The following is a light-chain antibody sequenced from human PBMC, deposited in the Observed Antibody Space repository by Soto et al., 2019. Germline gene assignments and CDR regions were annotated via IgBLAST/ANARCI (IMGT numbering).Light chain of an antibody. CDR2: STS. CDR3: QQYGNSPWT. CDR1: QRFGSSN. J-gene: IGKJ1*01. V-gene: IGKV3-20*01. Sequence: EIVLTQSPGTLSLSPGERGTLSCRASQRFGSSNLAWYQQKPGQAPRLLIYSTSSRATGIPDRFSGSGSGTDFTLTISRLEPEDFEVYYCQQYGNSPWTFGQGTKVDIX.